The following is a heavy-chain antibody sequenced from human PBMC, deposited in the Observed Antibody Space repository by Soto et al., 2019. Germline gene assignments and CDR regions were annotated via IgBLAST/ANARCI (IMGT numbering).Heavy chain of an antibody. CDR1: EFAFSSYW. Sequence: EVQLVESGGGLVQPGGSLTLSCAASEFAFSSYWMTWVRQAPGKGLEWVANIRKDGSQRSYLDSVRGRFTISRDNSKNSLYLQMNSLRADDTALYFCARDVSPGISGLYFDAFDIWGQGTMVTVSS. CDR3: ARDVSPGISGLYFDAFDI. CDR2: IRKDGSQR. J-gene: IGHJ3*02. V-gene: IGHV3-7*05. D-gene: IGHD2-8*01.